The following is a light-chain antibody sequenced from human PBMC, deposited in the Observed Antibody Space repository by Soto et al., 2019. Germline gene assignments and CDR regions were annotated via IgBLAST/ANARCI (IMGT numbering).Light chain of an antibody. Sequence: QSVLTQPPSLSGAPGQRVTISCTGSSSNIGAGYDVHWYQQLPGTAPKLLIYGNNNRPSGVPDRFSGSKSGTSASLAITGLQAEDEADYYCSLSGVVFGGGTKLTVL. CDR3: SLSGVV. CDR2: GNN. V-gene: IGLV1-40*01. CDR1: SSNIGAGYD. J-gene: IGLJ2*01.